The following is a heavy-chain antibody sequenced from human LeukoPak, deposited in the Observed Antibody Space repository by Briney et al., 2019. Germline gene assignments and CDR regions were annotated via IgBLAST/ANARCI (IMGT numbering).Heavy chain of an antibody. CDR2: ISSSSSYI. Sequence: GGSLRLSCAASGFTFSTYEMNWVRQAPGKGLEWVPGISSSSSYIYYADSVKGRFTISRHNAKNSLYLQMNSLRAEDTALYYCAKGSSGYFFDLWGQGNLVTVSS. CDR3: AKGSSGYFFDL. D-gene: IGHD3-22*01. CDR1: GFTFSTYE. J-gene: IGHJ4*02. V-gene: IGHV3-21*04.